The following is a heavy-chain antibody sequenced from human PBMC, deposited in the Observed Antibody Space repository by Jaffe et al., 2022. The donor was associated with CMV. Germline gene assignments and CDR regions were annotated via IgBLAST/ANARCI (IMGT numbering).Heavy chain of an antibody. CDR3: AKDYDSGAYGYYNGMDV. V-gene: IGHV3-9*01. CDR1: GFSFDDYA. CDR2: ISWNSGNM. D-gene: IGHD3-22*01. J-gene: IGHJ6*02. Sequence: EVQLVESGGGLVQPGRSLRLSCAASGFSFDDYAMHWVRQAPGKGLEWVSGISWNSGNMGYADSTKGRFTISRDNAKNSLYLQMNSLRADDTAFYYCAKDYDSGAYGYYNGMDVWGQGTTVTVSS.